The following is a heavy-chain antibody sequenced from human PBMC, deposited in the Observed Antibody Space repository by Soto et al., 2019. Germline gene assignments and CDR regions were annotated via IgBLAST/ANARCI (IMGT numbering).Heavy chain of an antibody. Sequence: GGSLRLSCAASGFTFSSYSMNWVRQAPGKGLEWVSSISSSSSYIYYADSAKGRFTISRDNAKNSLYLQMNSLRAEDTAVYYCASSCSSTSCFAFDIWGQGTMVTVSS. CDR1: GFTFSSYS. CDR2: ISSSSSYI. J-gene: IGHJ3*02. V-gene: IGHV3-21*01. CDR3: ASSCSSTSCFAFDI. D-gene: IGHD2-2*01.